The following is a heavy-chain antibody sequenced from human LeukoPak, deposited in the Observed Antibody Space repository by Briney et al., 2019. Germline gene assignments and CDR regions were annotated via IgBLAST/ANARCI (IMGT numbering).Heavy chain of an antibody. CDR2: IYYSGST. D-gene: IGHD3-3*01. J-gene: IGHJ3*02. CDR3: ARVPGAYYDFWSGYSVEHDAFDI. Sequence: KSSETLSLTCTVSGGSISSYYWSWTRQPPGKGLEWIGYIYYSGSTNYNPSLRSRVTISVDTSKNQFSLKLSSVTAADTAVYYCARVPGAYYDFWSGYSVEHDAFDIWGQGTMVTVSS. V-gene: IGHV4-59*01. CDR1: GGSISSYY.